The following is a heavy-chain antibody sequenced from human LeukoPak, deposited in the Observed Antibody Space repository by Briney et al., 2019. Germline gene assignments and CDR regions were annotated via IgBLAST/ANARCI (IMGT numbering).Heavy chain of an antibody. D-gene: IGHD1-1*01. J-gene: IGHJ4*02. CDR2: IYYSGST. Sequence: PSETLSLTCTVSGGSISSSSYYWGWIRQPPGKGLEWIGSIYYSGSTYYNPSLKSRVTISVDTSKNQFSLKLSSVTAADTAVYHCARDGVGSGLERYFDYWGQGTLVTVSS. V-gene: IGHV4-39*07. CDR1: GGSISSSSYY. CDR3: ARDGVGSGLERYFDY.